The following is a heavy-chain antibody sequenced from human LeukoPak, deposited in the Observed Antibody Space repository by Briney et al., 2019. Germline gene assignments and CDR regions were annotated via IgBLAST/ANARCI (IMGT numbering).Heavy chain of an antibody. CDR3: ARTRTYYYDSSGYSKPTFDY. D-gene: IGHD3-22*01. V-gene: IGHV3-30*03. CDR2: TSHDGDKE. Sequence: PGGSLRLSCAASGFTFSSYAMSWVRQAPGKGLEWVAVTSHDGDKEYYADSVKGRFTISRDNSKNTLYLQMNSLRAEDTAVYYCARTRTYYYDSSGYSKPTFDYWGQGTLVTVSS. CDR1: GFTFSSYA. J-gene: IGHJ4*02.